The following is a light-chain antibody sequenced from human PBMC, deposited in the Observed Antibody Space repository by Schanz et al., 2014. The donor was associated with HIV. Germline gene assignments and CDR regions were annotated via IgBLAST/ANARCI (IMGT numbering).Light chain of an antibody. J-gene: IGLJ2*01. V-gene: IGLV2-14*03. Sequence: QSVLTQPASVSGSPGQSISISCTGTSGDVGSYNYVSWYQQHPGKAPKLMIYDVSNRPSGVSSRFSGSKSGNTASLTISGLQAEDEADYYCNSYTSSSTLVFGGGTKLTVL. CDR3: NSYTSSSTLV. CDR1: SGDVGSYNY. CDR2: DVS.